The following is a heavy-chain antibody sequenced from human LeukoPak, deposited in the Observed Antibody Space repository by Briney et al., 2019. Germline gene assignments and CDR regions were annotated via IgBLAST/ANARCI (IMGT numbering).Heavy chain of an antibody. V-gene: IGHV4-4*07. CDR2: IYTSGST. CDR3: AREGDDFWSGYPGFDAFDI. J-gene: IGHJ3*02. D-gene: IGHD3-3*01. CDR1: GGSISSYY. Sequence: SETLSLTRTVSGGSISSYYWSWIRQPAGKGLEWIGRIYTSGSTNYNPSLKSRVTMSVDTSKNQFSLKLSSVTAADTAVYYCAREGDDFWSGYPGFDAFDIWGQGTMVTVSS.